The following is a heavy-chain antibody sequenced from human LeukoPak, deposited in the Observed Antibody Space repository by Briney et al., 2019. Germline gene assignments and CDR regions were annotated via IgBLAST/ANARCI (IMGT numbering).Heavy chain of an antibody. CDR3: AREYGYNSAYFDL. Sequence: PGRSLRLSCAASGFTFSSYGMHWVRQAPGKGLEWVAVIWYDGSNKYYADSVKGRFTISRDNSKNTLYLQMNSLRAEDTAVYYCAREYGYNSAYFDLWGRGTLVTVSS. CDR2: IWYDGSNK. D-gene: IGHD5-24*01. CDR1: GFTFSSYG. J-gene: IGHJ2*01. V-gene: IGHV3-33*01.